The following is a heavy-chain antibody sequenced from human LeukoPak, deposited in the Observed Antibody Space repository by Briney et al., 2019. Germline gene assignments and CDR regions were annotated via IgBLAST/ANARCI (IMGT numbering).Heavy chain of an antibody. CDR3: ARDRYGDGFAHLDY. CDR1: GYTFTSYA. J-gene: IGHJ4*02. Sequence: ASVTVSCKASGYTFTSYAIHWVRQAPGQGLEWMGRITPSGGTNYPQKFQGRVAITWDTSITTAYIDLSRLTSDDTAVYYCARDRYGDGFAHLDYWGQGALVTVSS. V-gene: IGHV1-2*06. D-gene: IGHD5-24*01. CDR2: ITPSGGT.